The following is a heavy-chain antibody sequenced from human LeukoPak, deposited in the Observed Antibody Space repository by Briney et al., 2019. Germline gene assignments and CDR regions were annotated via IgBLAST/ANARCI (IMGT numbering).Heavy chain of an antibody. D-gene: IGHD3-16*02. CDR1: GGSFSGYY. CDR2: INHSGST. V-gene: IGHV4-34*01. J-gene: IGHJ4*02. CDR3: ARLIVVVPERPVDY. Sequence: SETLSLTCAVYGGSFSGYYWSWIRQPPGKGLEWIGEINHSGSTNYNPSLKSRVTISVDTSKNQFSLKLSSVTAADPAVYYCARLIVVVPERPVDYWGQGTLVTVSS.